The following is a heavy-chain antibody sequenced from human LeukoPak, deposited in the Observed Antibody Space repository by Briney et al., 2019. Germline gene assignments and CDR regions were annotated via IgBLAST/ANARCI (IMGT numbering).Heavy chain of an antibody. Sequence: GESLKISCKGSGYSFTTYWIAWVRQMPGKDLEWMGIIYPGDSDTKYSPSFQGQVTFSADKSISTAYLQWSSLKASDTAMYYCARQSQPDFWSGYYIDWGQGTLVTVSS. D-gene: IGHD3-3*01. CDR1: GYSFTTYW. V-gene: IGHV5-51*01. CDR3: ARQSQPDFWSGYYID. J-gene: IGHJ4*02. CDR2: IYPGDSDT.